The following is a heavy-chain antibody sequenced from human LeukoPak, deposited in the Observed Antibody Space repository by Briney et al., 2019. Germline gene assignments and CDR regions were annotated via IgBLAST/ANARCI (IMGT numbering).Heavy chain of an antibody. V-gene: IGHV3-15*01. Sequence: GGSLRLSCAASGFTFSNACMSWVRQAPGKGLEWVGRIKSQADGGTTDYAAPVKGRFTISRDDSKNTLFLQMTSLTTEDTAVYYCTTDPYCFDSGLTNYWGQGTVVTVSS. CDR3: TTDPYCFDSGLTNY. CDR2: IKSQADGGTT. D-gene: IGHD3-10*01. J-gene: IGHJ4*02. CDR1: GFTFSNAC.